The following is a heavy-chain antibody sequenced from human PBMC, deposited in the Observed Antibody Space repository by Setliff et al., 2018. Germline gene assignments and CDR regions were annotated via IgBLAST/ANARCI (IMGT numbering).Heavy chain of an antibody. CDR3: ARFTLRDY. V-gene: IGHV1-46*01. CDR1: GGTFSSYA. D-gene: IGHD3-16*01. Sequence: ASVKVSCKASGGTFSSYAISWVRQAPGQGLEWMGIIHPSGGSTSYAQKFQGRVTMTRDTSTSTAYMELSSLTSDDTAVYYCARFTLRDYWGQGTLVTVSS. J-gene: IGHJ4*02. CDR2: IHPSGGST.